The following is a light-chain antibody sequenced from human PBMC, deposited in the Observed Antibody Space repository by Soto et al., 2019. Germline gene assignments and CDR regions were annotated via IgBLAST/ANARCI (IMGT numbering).Light chain of an antibody. CDR2: NTS. CDR1: TGAVTGGHY. V-gene: IGLV7-46*01. J-gene: IGLJ3*02. Sequence: QAVVTQEPSLTVSPGGTVTLTCGSSTGAVTGGHYPYWFQQKPGQAPRTLVYNTSDKHSWAPARFSGSLLGGKAALTLSGAQPEDEAEYYCLLSYSGARVFGGGTKLTVL. CDR3: LLSYSGARV.